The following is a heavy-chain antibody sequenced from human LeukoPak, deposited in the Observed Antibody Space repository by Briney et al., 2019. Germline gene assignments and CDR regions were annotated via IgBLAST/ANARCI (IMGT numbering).Heavy chain of an antibody. Sequence: PSETLSLTCTVSGYSISSGFHWGWIRQPPGKGLEWIGRIYTSGSTNYNPSLKSRVTMSLDTSKNHFSLNLNSVTAADTAVYYCAKDVSQGHNWFDPWGQGILVSVSS. V-gene: IGHV4-38-2*02. CDR3: AKDVSQGHNWFDP. J-gene: IGHJ5*02. CDR2: IYTSGST. D-gene: IGHD3-16*02. CDR1: GYSISSGFH.